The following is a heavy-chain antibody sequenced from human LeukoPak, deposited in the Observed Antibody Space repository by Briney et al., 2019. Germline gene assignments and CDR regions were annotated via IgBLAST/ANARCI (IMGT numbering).Heavy chain of an antibody. CDR3: AREAAIQGGYYFDY. D-gene: IGHD2-21*02. V-gene: IGHV4-39*07. CDR2: IYTSGST. J-gene: IGHJ4*02. CDR1: GGSISSSSYS. Sequence: SETLSLTCTVSGGSISSSSYSWGWIRQPPGKGLEWIGRIYTSGSTNYNPSLKSRVTMSVDTSKNQFSLKLSSVTAADTAVYYCAREAAIQGGYYFDYWGQGTLVTVSS.